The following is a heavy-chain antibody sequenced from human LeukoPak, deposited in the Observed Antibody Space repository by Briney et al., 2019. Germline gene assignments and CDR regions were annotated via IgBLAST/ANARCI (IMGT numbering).Heavy chain of an antibody. D-gene: IGHD2-2*01. V-gene: IGHV3-74*01. Sequence: GGSLRLSCAASGSYWMHWVRQAPGKGLVWVSHVNSDGSWTSHADSVKGRFTISKDNAKNTVYLQMSNLRTEDTAVYYCVSFYETNWGRGTLVTVSS. CDR2: VNSDGSWT. CDR3: VSFYETN. J-gene: IGHJ4*02. CDR1: GSYW.